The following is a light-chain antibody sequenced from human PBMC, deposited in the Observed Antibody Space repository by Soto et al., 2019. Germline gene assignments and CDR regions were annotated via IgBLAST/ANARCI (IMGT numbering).Light chain of an antibody. CDR3: QQSYSSPPT. Sequence: DIQMTQSPSTLSASVGETVTVTCRASQSVSGWLAWYQQKPGKAPKLLIFAASSLQSGVPSRFSGSRSGPDFTLTISSLQPEDFATYYCQQSYSSPPTFGQGTTGDIK. CDR1: QSVSGW. V-gene: IGKV1-39*01. CDR2: AAS. J-gene: IGKJ1*01.